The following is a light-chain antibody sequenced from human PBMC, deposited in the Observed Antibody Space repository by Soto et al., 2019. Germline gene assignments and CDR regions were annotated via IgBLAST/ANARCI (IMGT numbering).Light chain of an antibody. CDR3: SSYTSSSTPGV. CDR2: DVS. CDR1: SSDVGGYNY. J-gene: IGLJ1*01. Sequence: QSALTQPASGSGSPGQSITISCTGTSSDVGGYNYVSWYQQHPGKAPKLMIYDVSNRPSGVSNRFSGSKSGNTASLTISGLQAEDEADYYCSSYTSSSTPGVFGTGTKVTVL. V-gene: IGLV2-14*01.